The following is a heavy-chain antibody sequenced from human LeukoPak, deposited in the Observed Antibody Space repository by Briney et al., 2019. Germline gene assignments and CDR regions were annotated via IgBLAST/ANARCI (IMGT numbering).Heavy chain of an antibody. CDR2: ISGSGGST. Sequence: PGGSLRLSCAASGFTFSSYAMSWVRQAPGKGLEWVSAISGSGGSTYYADPVKGRFTTSRDNSKNTLYLQMNSLRAEDTAVYYCAKGEGFDYYYMDVWGKGTTVTVSS. D-gene: IGHD3-3*01. CDR1: GFTFSSYA. J-gene: IGHJ6*03. CDR3: AKGEGFDYYYMDV. V-gene: IGHV3-23*01.